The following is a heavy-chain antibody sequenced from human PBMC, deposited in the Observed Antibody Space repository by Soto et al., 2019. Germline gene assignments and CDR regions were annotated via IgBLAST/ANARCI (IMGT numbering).Heavy chain of an antibody. CDR3: ARQGRDFWSGYPPDY. D-gene: IGHD3-3*01. CDR1: GGSISSYY. V-gene: IGHV4-59*08. J-gene: IGHJ4*02. Sequence: SETLSLTRTVSGGSISSYYWSWIRQPPGKGLEWIGCIYYSGSTYYNPSLKSRVTISEDTSKNQFSLKLSSVTAADTAVYYCARQGRDFWSGYPPDYWGQGTLVTVSS. CDR2: IYYSGST.